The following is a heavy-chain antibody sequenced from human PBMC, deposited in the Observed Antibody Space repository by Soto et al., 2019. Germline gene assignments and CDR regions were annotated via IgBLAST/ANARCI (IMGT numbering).Heavy chain of an antibody. CDR3: AKWDY. V-gene: IGHV3-23*01. CDR2: ISSSYST. Sequence: EVQLLESGGGLVQPGGSLRPSCAASGFTFSSYTMSWVRQAPGKGLEWVSTISSSYSTYYADSVKGRFTISRDNSKNTLCLQMNSLRAEDTAIYYCAKWDYWGQGTLVTVSS. CDR1: GFTFSSYT. J-gene: IGHJ4*02.